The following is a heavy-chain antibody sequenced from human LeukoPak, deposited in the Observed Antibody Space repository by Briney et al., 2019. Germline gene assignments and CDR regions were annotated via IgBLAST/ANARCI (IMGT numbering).Heavy chain of an antibody. CDR2: IYYSGST. V-gene: IGHV4-59*01. Sequence: SETLSLTCTVSGGSISSYYWSWIRQPPGKGLEWIGYIYYSGSTNYNPSLKSRVTISVDTSKNRFSLKLSSVTAADTAVYYCARGDYGSGSYYDPSYYFDYWGQGTLVTVSS. D-gene: IGHD3-10*01. CDR3: ARGDYGSGSYYDPSYYFDY. CDR1: GGSISSYY. J-gene: IGHJ4*02.